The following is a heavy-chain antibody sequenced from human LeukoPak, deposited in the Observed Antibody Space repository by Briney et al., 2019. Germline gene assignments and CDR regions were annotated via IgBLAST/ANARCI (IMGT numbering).Heavy chain of an antibody. CDR1: GFTFDDYG. J-gene: IGHJ4*02. V-gene: IGHV3-20*04. D-gene: IGHD3-10*01. Sequence: GGSLRLSCAASGFTFDDYGMSWVRQAPGKGLEWVSGINWNGGSTGYADSVKGRFTISRDNAKNSLYLQMNSLRAEDTALYYCARDTSSSYGSGSDNWGQGTLVTVSS. CDR3: ARDTSSSYGSGSDN. CDR2: INWNGGST.